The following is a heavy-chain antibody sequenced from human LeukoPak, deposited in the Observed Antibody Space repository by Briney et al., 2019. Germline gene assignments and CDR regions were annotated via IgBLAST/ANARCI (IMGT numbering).Heavy chain of an antibody. Sequence: PGRSLRLSCAASGFTFSRYGMHWVRQAPGKGLEWVAVISYDGSNRYYEDSVKGRITISRDNSKNTLYLQMNSLRAEDTAVYYCARALPSPLYSGSYADAFDIWGQGTMVTVSS. J-gene: IGHJ3*02. V-gene: IGHV3-30*03. CDR3: ARALPSPLYSGSYADAFDI. D-gene: IGHD1-26*01. CDR2: ISYDGSNR. CDR1: GFTFSRYG.